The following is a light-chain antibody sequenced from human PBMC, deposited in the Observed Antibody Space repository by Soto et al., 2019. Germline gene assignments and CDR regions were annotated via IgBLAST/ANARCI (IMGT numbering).Light chain of an antibody. J-gene: IGLJ1*01. CDR2: EDN. Sequence: NFMLTQPHSVSESPGKTVTISCTHSSGSIASNYVQWYQQRPGSAPTTVIYEDNERPSGVPDRFSGSIDRSSNSASLTISGLKTDDEADYCCQSYDSSSYVFGSGTKLTVL. CDR1: SGSIASNY. V-gene: IGLV6-57*04. CDR3: QSYDSSSYV.